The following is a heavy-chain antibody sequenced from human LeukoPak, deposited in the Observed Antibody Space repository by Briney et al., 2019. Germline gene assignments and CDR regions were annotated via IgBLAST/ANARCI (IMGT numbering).Heavy chain of an antibody. CDR1: GGSFSGYY. CDR3: ARLSNDYGDYAGYWYFDL. Sequence: PSETLSLTCAVYGGSFSGYYWSWIRQPPGKGLEWIGEINHSGSTNYNPSLKSRVTISVDTSKNQFSLKLSSVTAADTAVYYCARLSNDYGDYAGYWYFDLWGRGTLVTVSS. J-gene: IGHJ2*01. CDR2: INHSGST. D-gene: IGHD4-17*01. V-gene: IGHV4-34*01.